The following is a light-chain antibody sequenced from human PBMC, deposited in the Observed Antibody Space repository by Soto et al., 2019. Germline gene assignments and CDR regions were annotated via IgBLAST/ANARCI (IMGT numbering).Light chain of an antibody. CDR1: QGSSRW. CDR3: QQANSFPIT. J-gene: IGKJ5*01. V-gene: IGKV1-12*01. Sequence: DIQMTQSPSSVSASVGDRVTITCRASQGSSRWLAWYQQKPGKAPKFLIYATSSCESGVPSRFSGSGSGTDFTLTISSLQPEDFATYYCQQANSFPITFGQGTRLEIK. CDR2: ATS.